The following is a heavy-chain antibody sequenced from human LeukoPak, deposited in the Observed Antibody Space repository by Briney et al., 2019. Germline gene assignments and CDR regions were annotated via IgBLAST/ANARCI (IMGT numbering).Heavy chain of an antibody. CDR3: ARDGNSGSYYYFDY. CDR2: IIPIFGTA. Sequence: SVKVSCRASGGTFSSYAISWVRQAPGQGLEWMGGIIPIFGTANYAQKFQGRVTITADESTSTAYMELSSLRSEDTAVYYCARDGNSGSYYYFDYWGQGTLVTVSS. D-gene: IGHD1-26*01. CDR1: GGTFSSYA. J-gene: IGHJ4*02. V-gene: IGHV1-69*13.